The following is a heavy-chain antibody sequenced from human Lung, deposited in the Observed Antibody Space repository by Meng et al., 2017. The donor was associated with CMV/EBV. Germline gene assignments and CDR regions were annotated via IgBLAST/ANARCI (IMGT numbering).Heavy chain of an antibody. J-gene: IGHJ4*02. V-gene: IGHV1-18*01. CDR1: GYTFTNYG. Sequence: QVQLWQAEGEVKKPGASVKVSCKASGYTFTNYGITWVRQAPGQGLEWMGWISAYNGNTNYAQTLQGRVTMTTDTSTSTAYMELGSLRSDDTAVYYCARVEVGITSGDYWGQGTLVTVSS. CDR2: ISAYNGNT. CDR3: ARVEVGITSGDY. D-gene: IGHD1-26*01.